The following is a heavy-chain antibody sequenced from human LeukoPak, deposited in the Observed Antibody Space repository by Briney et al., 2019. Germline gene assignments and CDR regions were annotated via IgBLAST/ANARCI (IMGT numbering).Heavy chain of an antibody. V-gene: IGHV3-9*01. CDR3: AKDKGDATVTTIDY. J-gene: IGHJ4*02. D-gene: IGHD4-17*01. CDR1: GFTFDDYA. Sequence: PGRSLRLSCAASGFTFDDYAMHWVRQAPGKGLEWVSGISWNSGSIGYADSVKGRFTISRDNAKNSLYLQMNSLRVEDTALYYCAKDKGDATVTTIDYWGQGTLVTVSS. CDR2: ISWNSGSI.